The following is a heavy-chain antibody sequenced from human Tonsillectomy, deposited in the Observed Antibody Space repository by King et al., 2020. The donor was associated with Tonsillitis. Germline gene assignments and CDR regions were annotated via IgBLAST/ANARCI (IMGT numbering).Heavy chain of an antibody. CDR2: IKQDGSKT. J-gene: IGHJ3*01. CDR3: ARDSSPALSGTWYDAFDV. Sequence: VQLVESGGGLVQPGGSLRLSCAASGFSFSSYWLTWVRQAPGKGLEWVANIKQDGSKTHYVDSVKGRFTFSRDNAKNSLYLEMNSLRAEDTAVYYCARDSSPALSGTWYDAFDVWGQGTVVTVS. V-gene: IGHV3-7*01. CDR1: GFSFSSYW. D-gene: IGHD2-15*01.